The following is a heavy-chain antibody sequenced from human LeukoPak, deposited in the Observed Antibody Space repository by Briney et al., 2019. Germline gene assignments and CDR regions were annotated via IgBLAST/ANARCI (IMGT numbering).Heavy chain of an antibody. D-gene: IGHD2-8*01. CDR1: GFTFSAYI. V-gene: IGHV3-23*01. CDR3: AKEAILLGNAFDV. J-gene: IGHJ3*01. CDR2: ISGSGGST. Sequence: GGSLRLSCAGSGFTFSAYIMIWVRQAPGKGLQWVSSISGSGGSTYYADSVKGRLTISRDNSKNTLYLQMNSLRAEDTAVYYCAKEAILLGNAFDVWGQGTMVTISS.